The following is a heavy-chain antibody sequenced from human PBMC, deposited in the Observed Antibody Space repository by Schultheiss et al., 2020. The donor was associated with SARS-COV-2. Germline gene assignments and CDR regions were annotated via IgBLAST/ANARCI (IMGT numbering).Heavy chain of an antibody. Sequence: GGSLRLSCAASGFTFSSYAMSWVRQAPGKGLEWVSYISSSGSTIYYADSVKGRFTISRDNAKNSLYLQMNSLRAEDTAVYYCARDPGGYYYYYMDVWGKGTTVTVSS. CDR3: ARDPGGYYYYYMDV. CDR2: ISSSGSTI. CDR1: GFTFSSYA. V-gene: IGHV3-48*04. J-gene: IGHJ6*03. D-gene: IGHD3-10*01.